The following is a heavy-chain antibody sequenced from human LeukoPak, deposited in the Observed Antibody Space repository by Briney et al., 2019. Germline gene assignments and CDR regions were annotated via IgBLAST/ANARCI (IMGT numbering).Heavy chain of an antibody. Sequence: SETLSLTCAVYGGSFSGYYWSWIRQPPGKGLEWIGEINHSGSTNYSPSLKSRVTISVDTSKNQFSLKLSSVTAADTAVYYCARDLDYASGVGAFDIWGQGTMVTVSS. J-gene: IGHJ3*02. CDR3: ARDLDYASGVGAFDI. V-gene: IGHV4-34*01. CDR2: INHSGST. CDR1: GGSFSGYY. D-gene: IGHD3/OR15-3a*01.